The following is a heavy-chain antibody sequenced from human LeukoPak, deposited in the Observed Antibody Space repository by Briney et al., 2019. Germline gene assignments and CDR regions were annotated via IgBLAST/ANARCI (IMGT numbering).Heavy chain of an antibody. Sequence: PSETLSLTCTVSGGSISSGDYYWSWIRQPPGKGLEWIGYIYYSGSTYYNPSLKSRVTMSVDTSKNQFSLKLSSVTAADTAVYYCARVSEGPAFDIWGQGTMVTVSS. V-gene: IGHV4-30-4*01. CDR3: ARVSEGPAFDI. CDR2: IYYSGST. CDR1: GGSISSGDYY. J-gene: IGHJ3*02. D-gene: IGHD3-3*01.